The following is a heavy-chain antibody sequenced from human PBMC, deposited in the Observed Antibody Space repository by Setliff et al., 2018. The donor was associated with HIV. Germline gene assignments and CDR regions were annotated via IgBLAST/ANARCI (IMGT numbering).Heavy chain of an antibody. Sequence: SVKVSCKASGGTFSSYTISWVRQAPGQGLEWMGRIIPILGIANYAQKFQGRDTITTDESTGTAYMELSGLRSEDTAVYYCASAGAWQRNALDIWGQGTMVTVSS. CDR2: IIPILGIA. J-gene: IGHJ3*02. CDR3: ASAGAWQRNALDI. V-gene: IGHV1-69*02. CDR1: GGTFSSYT.